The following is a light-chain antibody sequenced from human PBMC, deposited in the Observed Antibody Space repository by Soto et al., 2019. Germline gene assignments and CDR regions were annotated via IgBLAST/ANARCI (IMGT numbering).Light chain of an antibody. Sequence: EIVMTQSPATLSVSPWERATLSCRASRSISSNLVWYQQKPGQAPRLLIYGASTRATGIPARFSGSGSGTEFTLTISSLQPEDFALFYCQYHGSSPITFGQGTRLEIK. V-gene: IGKV3-15*01. J-gene: IGKJ5*01. CDR2: GAS. CDR3: QYHGSSPIT. CDR1: RSISSN.